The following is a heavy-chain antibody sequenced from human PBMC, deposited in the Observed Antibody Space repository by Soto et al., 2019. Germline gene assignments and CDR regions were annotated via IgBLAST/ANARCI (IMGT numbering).Heavy chain of an antibody. Sequence: PGGSLRLSCAASGFTFSTCSMNWVRQAPGKGLEWVSSISSSSSNIYYAGSVKGRFTISRDNAKNSLHLQMNSLRADDTAVYYCARDNGYDAATLDYWGQGTLVTVSS. J-gene: IGHJ4*02. CDR2: ISSSSSNI. CDR1: GFTFSTCS. V-gene: IGHV3-21*01. CDR3: ARDNGYDAATLDY. D-gene: IGHD5-12*01.